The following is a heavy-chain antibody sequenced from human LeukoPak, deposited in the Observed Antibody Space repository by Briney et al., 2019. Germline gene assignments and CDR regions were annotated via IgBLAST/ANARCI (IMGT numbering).Heavy chain of an antibody. Sequence: SETLSLTCAVYGGSFSGYYWSWIRQPPGKGLEWIGEINHSGSTNYNPSLKSRVTISVDTSKNQFSLKLSSVTAADTAVYYCARVSYSGYDFLRRYRWFDPWGQGTLVTVSS. CDR1: GGSFSGYY. CDR2: INHSGST. J-gene: IGHJ5*02. V-gene: IGHV4-34*01. CDR3: ARVSYSGYDFLRRYRWFDP. D-gene: IGHD5-12*01.